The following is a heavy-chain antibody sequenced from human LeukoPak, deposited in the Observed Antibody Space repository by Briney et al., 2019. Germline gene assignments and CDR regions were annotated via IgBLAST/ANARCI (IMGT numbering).Heavy chain of an antibody. V-gene: IGHV4-39*07. CDR2: INHSGST. CDR1: GGSISRSSDY. Sequence: PSETLSLTCTVSGGSISRSSDYWGWIRQPPGKGLEWIGEINHSGSTNYNPSLKSRVTISVDTSKNQFSLKLSSVTAADTAVYYCARALLYSSSSGRGYSDYWGQGTLVTVSS. CDR3: ARALLYSSSSGRGYSDY. D-gene: IGHD6-6*01. J-gene: IGHJ4*02.